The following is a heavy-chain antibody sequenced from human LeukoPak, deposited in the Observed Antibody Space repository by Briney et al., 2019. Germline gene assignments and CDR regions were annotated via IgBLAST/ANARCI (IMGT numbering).Heavy chain of an antibody. Sequence: GGSLRLSCAASGFTFSTNSMNWVRQAPGKGLEWVSYISSTAGTIYYADSMKGRFTISRDNAKNSLYLQMNSLRAEDTAVYYCAKAPLYCSSTSCYTGFQYYFDYWGQGTLVTVSS. CDR1: GFTFSTNS. CDR2: ISSTAGTI. J-gene: IGHJ4*02. CDR3: AKAPLYCSSTSCYTGFQYYFDY. V-gene: IGHV3-48*04. D-gene: IGHD2-2*02.